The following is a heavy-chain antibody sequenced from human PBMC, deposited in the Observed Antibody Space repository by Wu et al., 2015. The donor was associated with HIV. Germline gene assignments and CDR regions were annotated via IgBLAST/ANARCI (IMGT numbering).Heavy chain of an antibody. V-gene: IGHV1-18*01. D-gene: IGHD2-2*01. CDR3: AREGYCSSTSCPSFYYYMDV. CDR1: GYTFTSYG. CDR2: ISAYNGNT. J-gene: IGHJ6*03. Sequence: QVQLVQSGAEVKKPGASVKVSCKASGYTFTSYGISWVRQAPGQGLEWMGWISAYNGNTNYAQKLQGRVTMTTDTSTSTAYMELRSLRSDDTAVYYCAREGYCSSTSCPSFYYYMDVWGKGTTVTVSS.